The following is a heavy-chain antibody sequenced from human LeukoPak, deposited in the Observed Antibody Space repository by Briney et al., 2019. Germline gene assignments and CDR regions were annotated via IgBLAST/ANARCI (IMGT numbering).Heavy chain of an antibody. J-gene: IGHJ3*02. CDR3: ARVGADCSGDRCYWTYDAFDI. CDR2: ISSSGSTI. D-gene: IGHD2-15*01. Sequence: GGSLRLSCAASGFTFSSYEMNWVRQAPGKGLEWVSNISSSGSTIYYADSVKGRFTISRDNAKNSLYLQMNSLRAEDTAVYYCARVGADCSGDRCYWTYDAFDIWGQGTMVTVSS. V-gene: IGHV3-48*03. CDR1: GFTFSSYE.